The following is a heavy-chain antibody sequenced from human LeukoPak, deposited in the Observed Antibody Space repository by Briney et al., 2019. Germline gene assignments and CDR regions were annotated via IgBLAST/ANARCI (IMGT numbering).Heavy chain of an antibody. V-gene: IGHV3-33*06. CDR3: AKKSPIFGVVIPLFDY. Sequence: GGSLRLSCAASGFTFSSYGMHWVRQAPGKGLEWVAVIWYDGSNKYYADSVKGRFTISRDNSKNTLYLQVNSLRAEDTAVYHCAKKSPIFGVVIPLFDYWGQGTLVSVSS. J-gene: IGHJ4*02. CDR2: IWYDGSNK. CDR1: GFTFSSYG. D-gene: IGHD3-3*01.